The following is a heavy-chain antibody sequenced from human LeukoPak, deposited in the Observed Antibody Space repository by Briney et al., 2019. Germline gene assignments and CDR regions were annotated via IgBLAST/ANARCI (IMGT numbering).Heavy chain of an antibody. CDR3: ASEKFHTGSHTTPDY. V-gene: IGHV3-33*01. CDR1: GFTFSSYG. Sequence: GGSLRLSCAVSGFTFSSYGMHWVRQAPGKGLEWVAVIWYDGSNKYYADSVKGRFTISRDNSKNTLYLQMNSLRAEDTAVYYCASEKFHTGSHTTPDYWGQGTLVTVSS. J-gene: IGHJ4*02. D-gene: IGHD1-26*01. CDR2: IWYDGSNK.